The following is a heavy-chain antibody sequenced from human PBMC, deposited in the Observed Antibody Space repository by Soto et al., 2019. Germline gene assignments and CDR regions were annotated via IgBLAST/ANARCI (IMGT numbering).Heavy chain of an antibody. CDR3: ARLAPIYHDISGLDN. CDR2: ISPGDSAT. CDR1: GYSFMRYW. Sequence: EVQLAQSGAEVTKPGESLKISCNASGYSFMRYWIAWVRHVPGKGLERMGSISPGDSATRYSPSFQGQVTLSVDTSISTAYLQLTSLRDSDSALYYCARLAPIYHDISGLDNWGQGTLLTVSS. V-gene: IGHV5-51*01. J-gene: IGHJ4*02. D-gene: IGHD3-22*01.